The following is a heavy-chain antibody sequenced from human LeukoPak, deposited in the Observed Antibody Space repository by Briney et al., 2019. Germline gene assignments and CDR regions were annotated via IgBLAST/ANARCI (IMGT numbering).Heavy chain of an antibody. CDR2: IHHSGNI. CDR3: ARDRGGLDAFDI. Sequence: SETLSLTCTVSGYSISSGYYWGWIRQSPGKGLEWIGNIHHSGNIYYNVSLRSRVTISVHTSNNQFSLNLNSVTAADTAVYYCARDRGGLDAFDIWGQGTMVTVSS. CDR1: GYSISSGYY. V-gene: IGHV4-38-2*02. D-gene: IGHD3-10*01. J-gene: IGHJ3*02.